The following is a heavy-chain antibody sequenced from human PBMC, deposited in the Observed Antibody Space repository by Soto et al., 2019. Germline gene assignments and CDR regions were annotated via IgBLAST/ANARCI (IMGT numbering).Heavy chain of an antibody. V-gene: IGHV1-2*02. D-gene: IGHD1-26*01. J-gene: IGHJ4*02. CDR3: ARDAHFRYSGSSGVDY. Sequence: SSVKVSCKASGYTFTGYYMHWVRQAPGQGLEWMGWINPNSGGTNYAQKFQGRGTMTRDTSSSKAYMELSRLRSDDRAVYYCARDAHFRYSGSSGVDYWGEGTRVTVSS. CDR2: INPNSGGT. CDR1: GYTFTGYY.